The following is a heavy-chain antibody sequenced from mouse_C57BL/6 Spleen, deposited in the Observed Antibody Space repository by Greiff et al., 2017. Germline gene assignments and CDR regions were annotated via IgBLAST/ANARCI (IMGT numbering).Heavy chain of an antibody. J-gene: IGHJ4*01. V-gene: IGHV1-59*01. D-gene: IGHD2-5*01. CDR3: ARMGAYYSNYDAMDY. CDR2: IDPSDSYT. CDR1: GYTFTSYW. Sequence: QVQLQQPGAELVRPGTSVKLSCKASGYTFTSYWMHWVKQRPGQGLEWIGVIDPSDSYTNYNQKFKGKATLTVDTSSSTAYMQLSSLTSEDSAVYYGARMGAYYSNYDAMDYWGKGTSVTVSS.